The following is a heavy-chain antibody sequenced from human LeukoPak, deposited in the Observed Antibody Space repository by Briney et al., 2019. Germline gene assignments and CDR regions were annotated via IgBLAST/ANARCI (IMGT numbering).Heavy chain of an antibody. CDR2: IYYSGST. J-gene: IGHJ6*02. V-gene: IGHV4-59*12. D-gene: IGHD3-10*01. CDR3: ARDRPSGSGSSFSLGMDV. Sequence: SETLSLTCTVSGGSISSYYWSWIRQPPGKGLEWIGYIYYSGSTNYNPSLKSRVTISVDTSKNQFSLKLSSVTAADTAVYYCARDRPSGSGSSFSLGMDVWGRGTTVTVSS. CDR1: GGSISSYY.